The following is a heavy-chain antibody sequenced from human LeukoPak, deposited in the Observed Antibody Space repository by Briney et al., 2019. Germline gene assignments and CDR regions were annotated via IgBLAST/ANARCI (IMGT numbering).Heavy chain of an antibody. Sequence: ASVKVSCKASGYTFTGYYMHWVRQAPGQGLEWMGWVNPNSGGTNYAQKFQGRVTMTRDTSISTAYMELSRLRSGDTAVYYCARDTKPFWSGATDAFDIWGQGTMVTVSS. CDR2: VNPNSGGT. J-gene: IGHJ3*02. D-gene: IGHD3-3*01. V-gene: IGHV1-2*02. CDR3: ARDTKPFWSGATDAFDI. CDR1: GYTFTGYY.